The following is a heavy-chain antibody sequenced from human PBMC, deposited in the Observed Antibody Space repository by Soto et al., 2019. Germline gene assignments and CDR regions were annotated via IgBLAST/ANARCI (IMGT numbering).Heavy chain of an antibody. CDR3: ARRKERSGPHYFGY. V-gene: IGHV1-8*01. J-gene: IGHJ4*02. D-gene: IGHD6-25*01. CDR1: GFTFTTYD. CDR2: MNPYTGNT. Sequence: ASVKVSCKASGFTFTTYDFNWVRQATGQGLEWMGWMNPYTGNTGYAQKFRGRVTMTSNTSINTAYLELSSLRSEDTAVYYCARRKERSGPHYFGYWGQGSLVTVYS.